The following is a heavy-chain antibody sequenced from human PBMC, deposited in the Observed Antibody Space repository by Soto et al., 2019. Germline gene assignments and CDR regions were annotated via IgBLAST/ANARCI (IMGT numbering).Heavy chain of an antibody. CDR2: ISYDGSNK. Sequence: QVQVVESGGGVVQPGRSLRLSCAASGFPFSSYGMHWVRQAPGKGLEWVAHISYDGSNKHYTDSVKGRFTISRDNSKNMLYLQMSSLRAEDTAVYYCAGGQYYFDYCGQGTRVSVSS. CDR3: AGGQYYFDY. V-gene: IGHV3-30*03. J-gene: IGHJ4*02. D-gene: IGHD2-15*01. CDR1: GFPFSSYG.